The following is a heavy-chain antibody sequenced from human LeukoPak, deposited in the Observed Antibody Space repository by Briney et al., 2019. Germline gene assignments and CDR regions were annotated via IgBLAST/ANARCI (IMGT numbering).Heavy chain of an antibody. CDR3: ARGPSYVERGPD. D-gene: IGHD1-1*01. CDR2: IKEDGSEK. Sequence: QPGGSLRLSCAASGFTFSNYWMKWVRQAPGKGLEWVANIKEDGSEKYYVDSVKGRFTVSRDNAKNSLCLQMNSLRAEDTAVYYCARGPSYVERGPDWGQGTLVTVSS. V-gene: IGHV3-7*01. J-gene: IGHJ4*02. CDR1: GFTFSNYW.